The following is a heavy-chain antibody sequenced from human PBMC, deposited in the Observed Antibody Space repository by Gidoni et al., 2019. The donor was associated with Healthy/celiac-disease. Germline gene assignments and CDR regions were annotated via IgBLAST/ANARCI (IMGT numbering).Heavy chain of an antibody. CDR2: IWYDGSNK. CDR1: GFTCSSYG. Sequence: QVQLVEAGGGVVQPGRALRRSCAASGFTCSSYGMHWVRQAPGKGLDWLAVIWYDGSNKYYADSVKGRFPISRDNSKNTLYLQMNSLRAEDTAVYYCARRRGAAGFGGYYYGMDVWGQGTTVTVSS. V-gene: IGHV3-33*01. D-gene: IGHD3-10*01. J-gene: IGHJ6*02. CDR3: ARRRGAAGFGGYYYGMDV.